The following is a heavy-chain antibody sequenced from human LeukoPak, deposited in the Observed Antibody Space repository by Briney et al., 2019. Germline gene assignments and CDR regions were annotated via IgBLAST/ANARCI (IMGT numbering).Heavy chain of an antibody. V-gene: IGHV6-1*01. Sequence: SQTLSLTCAISGDSVSSNSVTWNWIRQSPSRGLEWLGRTYYRSTWYNDYAVSVRGRITVNPDTSKNQFSLPLNSVTPEDTAVYYCARRLTQYDCFDPWGQGILGTVSS. CDR2: TYYRSTWYN. CDR3: ARRLTQYDCFDP. J-gene: IGHJ5*02. D-gene: IGHD2-2*01. CDR1: GDSVSSNSVT.